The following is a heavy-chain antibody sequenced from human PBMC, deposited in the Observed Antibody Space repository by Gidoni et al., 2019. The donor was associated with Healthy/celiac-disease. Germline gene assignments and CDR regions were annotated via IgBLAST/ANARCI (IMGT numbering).Heavy chain of an antibody. CDR3: ARVKGSSGYYLIDY. CDR1: GYTFTSYD. D-gene: IGHD3-22*01. V-gene: IGHV1-8*01. J-gene: IGHJ4*02. Sequence: QVQLVQSGAEVTKPVASVKVSCKASGYTFTSYDINWVRQATGQGLEWMGWMNPNSGNTGYAQKFQGRVTMTRNTSISTAYMELSSLRSEDTAVYYCARVKGSSGYYLIDYWGQGTLVTVSS. CDR2: MNPNSGNT.